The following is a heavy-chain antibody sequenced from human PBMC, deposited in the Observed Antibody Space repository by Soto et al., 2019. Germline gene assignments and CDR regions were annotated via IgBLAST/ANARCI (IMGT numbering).Heavy chain of an antibody. CDR3: ARDPIAAAPDYYYYYVMDV. CDR1: GYTFTSYG. J-gene: IGHJ6*02. D-gene: IGHD6-13*01. CDR2: ISAYNGNT. V-gene: IGHV1-18*01. Sequence: ASVKVSCKASGYTFTSYGISWVRQAPGQGLEWMGWISAYNGNTNYAQKLQGRVTMTTDTSTSTAYMELRSLRSDDTAVYYCARDPIAAAPDYYYYYVMDVWGQGTTVTVSS.